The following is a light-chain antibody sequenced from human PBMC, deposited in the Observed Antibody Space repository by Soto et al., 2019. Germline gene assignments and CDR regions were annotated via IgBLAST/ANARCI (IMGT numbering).Light chain of an antibody. CDR3: QQFNNWPHT. CDR2: VAS. J-gene: IGKJ5*01. V-gene: IGKV3-15*01. CDR1: QSVNQK. Sequence: EVMLTKPPATLYVYPGERATLSCRASQSVNQKLGWYQQKPGQAPRLLIYVASYRATGIPARFSGSGSGTEYTLTISNLQAEDFAVYYCQQFNNWPHTFGQGTRLEI.